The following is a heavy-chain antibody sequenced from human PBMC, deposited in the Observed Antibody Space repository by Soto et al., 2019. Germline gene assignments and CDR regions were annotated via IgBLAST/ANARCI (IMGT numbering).Heavy chain of an antibody. CDR2: ISYDGSNK. CDR3: ARDGYNFGSQEDYYFDY. Sequence: GGSLRLSCAASGCTFSSYAMHWVRQAPGKGLEWVAVISYDGSNKYYADSVKGRFTISRDNSKNTLYLQMNSLRAEDTAVYYCARDGYNFGSQEDYYFDYWGQGTLVTVSS. CDR1: GCTFSSYA. V-gene: IGHV3-30-3*01. D-gene: IGHD5-12*01. J-gene: IGHJ4*02.